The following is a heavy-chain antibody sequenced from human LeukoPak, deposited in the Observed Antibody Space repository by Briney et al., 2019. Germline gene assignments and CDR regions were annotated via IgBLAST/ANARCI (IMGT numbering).Heavy chain of an antibody. V-gene: IGHV3-64*01. CDR3: ARARNNYDSSSFSALDY. D-gene: IGHD3-22*01. CDR1: GFTFSSYA. CDR2: ISSNGGST. Sequence: PGGSLRLSCAASGFTFSSYAMHWVRQAPGKGLEYVSAISSNGGSTYYANSVKGRFTISRDNSKNTLYLQMGSLRAEDMAVYYCARARNNYDSSSFSALDYWGQGTLVTVSS. J-gene: IGHJ4*02.